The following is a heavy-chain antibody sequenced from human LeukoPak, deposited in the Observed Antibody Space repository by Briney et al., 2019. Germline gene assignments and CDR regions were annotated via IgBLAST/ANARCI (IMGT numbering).Heavy chain of an antibody. Sequence: PGGSLRLSCAVSGFTFSDYWMKWVRQVPGKGLEWVANIKRDGSETHYVDSVKGRFTISRDNTQNSLYLQMNSLRPEDTAVYYCARACCEGDCHSGPTGDVWGKGTTITVSS. D-gene: IGHD2-21*01. CDR2: IKRDGSET. CDR1: GFTFSDYW. J-gene: IGHJ6*04. V-gene: IGHV3-7*01. CDR3: ARACCEGDCHSGPTGDV.